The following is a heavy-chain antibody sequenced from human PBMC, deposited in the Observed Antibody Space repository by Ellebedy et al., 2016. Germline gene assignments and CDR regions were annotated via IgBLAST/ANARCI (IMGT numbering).Heavy chain of an antibody. Sequence: GGSLRLSCAASGFAFSTYDMTWVRQAPGKGLEWVAVISASSSRSYYADTVQGRFTNSRDDSKNTVYLQMNSLRAEDTAVYYCTKGGWYDDWGQGTLVTVSS. CDR1: GFAFSTYD. CDR2: ISASSSRS. J-gene: IGHJ4*02. V-gene: IGHV3-23*01. D-gene: IGHD2-15*01. CDR3: TKGGWYDD.